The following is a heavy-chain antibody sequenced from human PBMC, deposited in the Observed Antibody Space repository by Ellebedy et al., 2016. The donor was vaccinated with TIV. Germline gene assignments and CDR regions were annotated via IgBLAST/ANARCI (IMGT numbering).Heavy chain of an antibody. Sequence: SETLSLXXTVSGGSISSSSYYWGWIRQPPGKGLVWIGSIYYSGSTYYNPSLKSRVTISVDTSKNQFSLKLSSVTAADTAVYYCARGVSYDSSGYYPTLFDYWGQGTLVTVSS. CDR1: GGSISSSSYY. J-gene: IGHJ4*02. V-gene: IGHV4-39*07. CDR2: IYYSGST. D-gene: IGHD3-22*01. CDR3: ARGVSYDSSGYYPTLFDY.